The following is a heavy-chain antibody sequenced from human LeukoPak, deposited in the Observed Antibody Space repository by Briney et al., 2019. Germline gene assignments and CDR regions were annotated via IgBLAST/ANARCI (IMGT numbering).Heavy chain of an antibody. CDR2: IYYSGST. CDR1: GGSISSYY. Sequence: EPSETLSLTCTVSGGSISSYYWSWIRQPPGKGLEWIGYIYYSGSTNYNPSLKSRVTISVDTSKNQFSLKLSSVTAADTAVYYCARGEGYGDYARWFDPWGQGTLVTVSS. CDR3: ARGEGYGDYARWFDP. V-gene: IGHV4-59*01. D-gene: IGHD4-17*01. J-gene: IGHJ5*02.